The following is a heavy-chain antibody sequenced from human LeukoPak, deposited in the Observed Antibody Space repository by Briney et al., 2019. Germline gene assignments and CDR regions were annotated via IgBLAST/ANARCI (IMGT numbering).Heavy chain of an antibody. CDR3: ARPGSGYTASGAFEI. CDR2: VHYSGTT. J-gene: IGHJ3*02. Sequence: SETLSLSCTVSGNAISIYYWSWMPQPPGKGLEWIGYVHYSGTTNYIPSLKSRVIISVAASKNQLCLQLTSLCAADTAVYYCARPGSGYTASGAFEIWGQGTMVTVSS. V-gene: IGHV4-59*08. D-gene: IGHD5-18*01. CDR1: GNAISIYY.